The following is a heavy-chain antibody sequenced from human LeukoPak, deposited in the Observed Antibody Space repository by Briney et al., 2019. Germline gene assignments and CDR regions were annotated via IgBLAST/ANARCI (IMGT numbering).Heavy chain of an antibody. Sequence: SVNVSFKASGGTFSSYAISWVRQAPGQGLEWMGGIIPIFGTANYAQKFQGRVTITADESTSTAYMELSSLRSEDTAVYYCASRWFGELLLDYYYYYGMDIWGQGTTVTVSS. J-gene: IGHJ6*02. D-gene: IGHD3-10*01. CDR2: IIPIFGTA. CDR1: GGTFSSYA. CDR3: ASRWFGELLLDYYYYYGMDI. V-gene: IGHV1-69*01.